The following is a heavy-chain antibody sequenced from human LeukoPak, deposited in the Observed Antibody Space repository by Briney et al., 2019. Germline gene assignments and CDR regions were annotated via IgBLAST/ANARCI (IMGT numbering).Heavy chain of an antibody. CDR2: ISGSGGST. CDR3: ARGYCSGRSCYMWYSDY. D-gene: IGHD2-15*01. J-gene: IGHJ4*02. Sequence: GGSLRLSCAASGFTFSSYAMSWVRQAPGKGLEWVSAISGSGGSTYYADSVKGRFTISRDNSKNTLYLQMNSLRAEDTAVYYCARGYCSGRSCYMWYSDYWGQGTLVTVSS. V-gene: IGHV3-23*01. CDR1: GFTFSSYA.